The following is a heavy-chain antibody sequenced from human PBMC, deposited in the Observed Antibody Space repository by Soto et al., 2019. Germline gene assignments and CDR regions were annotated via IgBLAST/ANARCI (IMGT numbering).Heavy chain of an antibody. CDR2: SYSSGGT. CDR1: GFTLGRYT. CDR3: ARDREPDGIWTFDS. Sequence: GGSLRLSCAASGFTLGRYTMGWVRQTPGKGLEWVAESYSSGGTEYAESVKGRFTISRDNSKNMLFLQMDRLGVEDTALYYCARDREPDGIWTFDSWGQGTLVNVSS. V-gene: IGHV3-23*01. D-gene: IGHD3-9*01. J-gene: IGHJ4*02.